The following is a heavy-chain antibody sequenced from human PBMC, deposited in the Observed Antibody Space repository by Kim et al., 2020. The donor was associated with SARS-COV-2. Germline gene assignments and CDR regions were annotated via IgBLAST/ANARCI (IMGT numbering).Heavy chain of an antibody. D-gene: IGHD3-10*01. V-gene: IGHV4-59*01. CDR1: GGSISIYY. CDR3: ARDRELGS. CDR2: FYNSGST. J-gene: IGHJ5*02. Sequence: SETLSLTCTISGGSISIYYWSWIRQPPGKGLEWIGHFYNSGSTDYNPSLKSRVTISVDTSKNQVSLKLRSVTAADTAVYYCARDRELGSWGQGTLVTASS.